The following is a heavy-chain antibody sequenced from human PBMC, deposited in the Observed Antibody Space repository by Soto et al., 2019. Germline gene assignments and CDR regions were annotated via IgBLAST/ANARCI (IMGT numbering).Heavy chain of an antibody. J-gene: IGHJ6*02. CDR3: ARQGFGELHGLVDV. Sequence: QVQLQESGPGLVKPSETLSLTCTISGGPMNNYYCSWFRQPRGQGLEWIGYMGYNGFTRYNPSFRSRVAISLDTAKNPFSLNLSSVTAADTALYYCARQGFGELHGLVDVWGQGITVTVSS. V-gene: IGHV4-59*08. CDR2: MGYNGFT. CDR1: GGPMNNYY. D-gene: IGHD3-10*01.